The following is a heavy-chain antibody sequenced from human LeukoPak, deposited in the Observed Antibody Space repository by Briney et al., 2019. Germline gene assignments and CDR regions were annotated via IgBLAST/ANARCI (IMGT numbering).Heavy chain of an antibody. CDR1: GYTFTGYY. Sequence: ASVKVSCKASGYTFTGYYMHWVRQAPGQGLEWMGWINPNSGGTNYAQKFQGRVTMTRDTSISTAYMELSRLRSDDTAMYYCARDIAAAGTGWFDPWGQGTLVTVSS. V-gene: IGHV1-2*02. CDR2: INPNSGGT. D-gene: IGHD6-13*01. CDR3: ARDIAAAGTGWFDP. J-gene: IGHJ5*02.